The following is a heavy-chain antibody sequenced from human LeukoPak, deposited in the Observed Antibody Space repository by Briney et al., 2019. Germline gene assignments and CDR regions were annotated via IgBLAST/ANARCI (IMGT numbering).Heavy chain of an antibody. J-gene: IGHJ4*02. V-gene: IGHV5-51*01. Sequence: GESLKISRKGSGYNFTNFWISCVRQMPGKGLEWMGIIYPGDSDTRYSPSFQGQVTISADKSISNAYLQWSSLMAADTAMYYCARRPIYYESSGYHIWGQGTLVTVSS. CDR2: IYPGDSDT. D-gene: IGHD3-22*01. CDR1: GYNFTNFW. CDR3: ARRPIYYESSGYHI.